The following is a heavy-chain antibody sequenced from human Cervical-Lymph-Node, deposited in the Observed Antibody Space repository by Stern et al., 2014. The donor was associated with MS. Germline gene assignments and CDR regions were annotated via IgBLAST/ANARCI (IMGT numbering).Heavy chain of an antibody. CDR3: AREGSTVYYGMDV. Sequence: QLVQSGPGLVKPSQTLSLTCTVSGGSISSGDYYWSWIRQPPEKGLEWIGYIYYSGGTYSNPSLKSRVTISVDTSKNQFSLKLSSVTAADTAVYYCAREGSTVYYGMDVWGQGTTVTVSS. CDR2: IYYSGGT. J-gene: IGHJ6*02. V-gene: IGHV4-30-4*01. CDR1: GGSISSGDYY. D-gene: IGHD4-17*01.